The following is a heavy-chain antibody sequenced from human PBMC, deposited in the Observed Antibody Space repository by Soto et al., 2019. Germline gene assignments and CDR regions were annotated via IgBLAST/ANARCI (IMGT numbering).Heavy chain of an antibody. CDR2: VYFSGST. CDR1: GGSVSRSSYY. Sequence: PSETLSLTCTGSGGSVSRSSYYWGGVRQPPGKGLAWIGSVYFSGSTSYNPSLESRVTISVDKSKNQFSLKLMSLSAADTAVYYCGRLEGLATISYYFDYWGQGALVTVSS. V-gene: IGHV4-39*01. J-gene: IGHJ4*02. D-gene: IGHD3-9*01. CDR3: GRLEGLATISYYFDY.